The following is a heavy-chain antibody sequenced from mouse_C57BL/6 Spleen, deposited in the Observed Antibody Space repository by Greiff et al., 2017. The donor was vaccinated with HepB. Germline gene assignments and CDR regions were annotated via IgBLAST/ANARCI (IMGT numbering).Heavy chain of an antibody. CDR3: ERRDYGSSYYFDY. Sequence: QVQLQQSGAELVKPGASVKLSCKASGYTFTSYWMHWVKQRPGQGLEWIGMIHPNSGSTNYNEKFKSKATLTVDKSSSTAYMQLSSLTSEDSAVYYCERRDYGSSYYFDYWGQGTTLTVSS. V-gene: IGHV1-64*01. J-gene: IGHJ2*01. CDR1: GYTFTSYW. CDR2: IHPNSGST. D-gene: IGHD1-1*01.